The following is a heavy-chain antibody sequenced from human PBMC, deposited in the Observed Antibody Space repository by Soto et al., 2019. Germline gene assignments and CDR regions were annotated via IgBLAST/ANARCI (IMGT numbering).Heavy chain of an antibody. V-gene: IGHV3-23*01. Sequence: GGSLRLSCAASGFTFSSYAMSWVRQAPGKGRGWVSAISGSGGSTYYADSGKGRFTISRDNSKNTLYLQMNSLRAEATAVYYCAKDQTPTSYYDFWSGYLVSDGMDVWGQETTVTVPS. D-gene: IGHD3-3*01. CDR3: AKDQTPTSYYDFWSGYLVSDGMDV. J-gene: IGHJ6*02. CDR1: GFTFSSYA. CDR2: ISGSGGST.